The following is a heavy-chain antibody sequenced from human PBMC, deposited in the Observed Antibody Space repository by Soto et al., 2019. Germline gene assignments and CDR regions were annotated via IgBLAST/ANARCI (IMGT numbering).Heavy chain of an antibody. V-gene: IGHV4-30-4*01. CDR2: IYYSGST. D-gene: IGHD2-2*03. J-gene: IGHJ4*02. CDR1: GGSISSGDYY. Sequence: SETLSLTCTVSGGSISSGDYYWSWTRQPPGKGLEWIGYIYYSGSTYYNPSLKSRVTISVDTSKNQFSLKLSSVTAADTAVYYCASFSMDNYFDYWGQGTLVTVSS. CDR3: ASFSMDNYFDY.